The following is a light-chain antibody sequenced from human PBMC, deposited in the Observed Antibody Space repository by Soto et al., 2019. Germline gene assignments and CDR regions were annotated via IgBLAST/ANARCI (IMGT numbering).Light chain of an antibody. CDR2: EVS. J-gene: IGLJ1*01. CDR1: SSDISIYNY. Sequence: QSPLTQPASVSGSPGQSITISCTGTSSDISIYNYVSWYQQHPGKAPKLIIYEVSNRPSGISNRFSGAKSGNTASLTISGLQVEDEADYYCCSYTSSTNYVFGAGTKVTV. CDR3: CSYTSSTNYV. V-gene: IGLV2-14*01.